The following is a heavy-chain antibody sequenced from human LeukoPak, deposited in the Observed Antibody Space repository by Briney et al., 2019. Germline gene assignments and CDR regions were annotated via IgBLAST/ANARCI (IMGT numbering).Heavy chain of an antibody. D-gene: IGHD4-17*01. V-gene: IGHV1-69*13. J-gene: IGHJ6*02. CDR2: IIPIFGTA. CDR3: AATLTVTTGSTYYGMDV. Sequence: ASVKVSCKASGGTFSSYAISWVRQAPGQGLEWMGGIIPIFGTANYAQKFQGRVTITADESTSTAYMELSSLRSEDTAVYYCAATLTVTTGSTYYGMDVWGRGTTVTVSS. CDR1: GGTFSSYA.